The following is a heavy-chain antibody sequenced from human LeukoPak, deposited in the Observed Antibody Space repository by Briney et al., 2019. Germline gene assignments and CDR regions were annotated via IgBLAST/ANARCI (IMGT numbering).Heavy chain of an antibody. CDR3: AKGWGIAAASSRSEYYFDY. CDR2: ISWNSGSI. CDR1: GFTFDDYA. Sequence: GGSLRLSCAASGFTFDDYAMHWVRQAPGKGLEWVSGISWNSGSIGYADSVKGRFTISRDNAKNSLYLQMNSLRAEDTALYYCAKGWGIAAASSRSEYYFDYWGQGTLVTVSS. D-gene: IGHD6-13*01. J-gene: IGHJ4*02. V-gene: IGHV3-9*01.